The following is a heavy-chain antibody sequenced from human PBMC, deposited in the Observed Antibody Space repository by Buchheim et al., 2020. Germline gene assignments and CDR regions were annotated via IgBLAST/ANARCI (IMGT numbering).Heavy chain of an antibody. CDR3: ARGETIGATPGFDY. V-gene: IGHV3-21*01. D-gene: IGHD1-26*01. J-gene: IGHJ4*02. Sequence: VQLVEAGGGVVQPGRSLRLSCIASGFSFENYAMHWVRQAPGTGLEWVSSISGNSEHILYADSVKGRFIISRDNAKNSLYLQMNSLRDEDTAIYYCARGETIGATPGFDYWGQGIL. CDR2: ISGNSEHI. CDR1: GFSFENYA.